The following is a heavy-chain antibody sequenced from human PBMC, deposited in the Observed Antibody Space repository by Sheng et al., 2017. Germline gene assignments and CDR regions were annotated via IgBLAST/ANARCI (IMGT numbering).Heavy chain of an antibody. Sequence: QVQLVESGGGVVQPGRSLRLSCAASGFTFSSYGMHWVRQAPGKGLEWVAFIRYDGSNKYYADSVKGRFTISRDNSKNTLYLQMNSLRAEDTAVYYCAKVTLNRELYNWFDPWGQGTLVTVSS. D-gene: IGHD1-26*01. CDR1: GFTFSSYG. CDR3: AKVTLNRELYNWFDP. J-gene: IGHJ5*02. V-gene: IGHV3-30*02. CDR2: IRYDGSNK.